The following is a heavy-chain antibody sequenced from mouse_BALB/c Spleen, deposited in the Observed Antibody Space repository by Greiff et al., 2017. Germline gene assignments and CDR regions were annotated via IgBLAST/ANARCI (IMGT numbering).Heavy chain of an antibody. CDR1: GYTFTSYT. CDR2: INPSSGYT. D-gene: IGHD3-3*01. Sequence: QVQLKQSGAVLARPGASVKMSCKASGYTFTSYTMHWVKQRPGQGLEWIGYINPSSGYTNYNQKFKDKATLTADKSSSTAYMQLSSLTSEDSAVYYCARIGLGGWFAYWGQGTLVTVSA. V-gene: IGHV1-4*01. CDR3: ARIGLGGWFAY. J-gene: IGHJ3*01.